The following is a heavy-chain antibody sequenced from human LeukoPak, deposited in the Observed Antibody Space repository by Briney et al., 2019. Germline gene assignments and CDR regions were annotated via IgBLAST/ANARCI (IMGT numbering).Heavy chain of an antibody. D-gene: IGHD2-2*01. CDR1: GFTFSSYE. CDR2: ISSSGSTI. J-gene: IGHJ4*02. CDR3: ASLGEVPAAIWDPNDY. V-gene: IGHV3-48*03. Sequence: GGSLRLSCAASGFTFSSYEMNWVRQAPGKGLEWVSYISSSGSTIYYADSVKGRFTISRDNAKNSLYLQMNSLRAEDTAVYYCASLGEVPAAIWDPNDYGGQGTLVTVSS.